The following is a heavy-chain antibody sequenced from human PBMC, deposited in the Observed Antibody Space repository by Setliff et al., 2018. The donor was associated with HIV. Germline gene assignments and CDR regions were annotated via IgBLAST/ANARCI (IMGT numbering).Heavy chain of an antibody. CDR1: GFTFGDYA. D-gene: IGHD3-3*01. V-gene: IGHV3-49*04. Sequence: GGSLRLSCTTSGFTFGDYAMSWVRQAPGKGLEWVGFISGNPYGGTTEYAASVKGGFTISRDDSKSIAYLQMNSLKTEDTAVYYCSRGVLQFLEWSSSGDYYYYMDVWGKGTTVTVSS. CDR3: SRGVLQFLEWSSSGDYYYYMDV. CDR2: ISGNPYGGTT. J-gene: IGHJ6*03.